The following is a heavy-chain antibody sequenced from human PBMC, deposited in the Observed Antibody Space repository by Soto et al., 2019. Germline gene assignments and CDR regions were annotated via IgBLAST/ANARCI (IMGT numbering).Heavy chain of an antibody. CDR2: ISDGGSYT. Sequence: PGGALRLSCVASGFIFSDYYMAWIRRAPGKGLEWVSYISDGGSYTNHGNSVRGRVSVSRDDARNSLYLQINNLRVEDTGVYYCARAPGAVNSYAGVDVWGQGPTVTVSS. V-gene: IGHV3-11*05. J-gene: IGHJ6*02. CDR3: ARAPGAVNSYAGVDV. CDR1: GFIFSDYY. D-gene: IGHD6-19*01.